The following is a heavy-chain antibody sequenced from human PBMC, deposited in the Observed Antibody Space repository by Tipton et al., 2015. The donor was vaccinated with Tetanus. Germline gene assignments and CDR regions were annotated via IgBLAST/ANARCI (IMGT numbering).Heavy chain of an antibody. Sequence: TLSLTCTVSGGSITSNYWTWIRQPAGKGLEWIGRIYAPGITNYNPSLKSRVTISVDTSRNHVSLKMTSVTAADTALYYCSSGSGTAISEDWGQGTLVTVSS. D-gene: IGHD1-7*01. J-gene: IGHJ4*02. V-gene: IGHV4-4*07. CDR3: SSGSGTAISED. CDR1: GGSITSNY. CDR2: IYAPGIT.